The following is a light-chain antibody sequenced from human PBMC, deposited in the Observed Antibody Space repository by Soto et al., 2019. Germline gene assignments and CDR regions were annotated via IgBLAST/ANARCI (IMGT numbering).Light chain of an antibody. J-gene: IGLJ3*02. Sequence: QAAVTQPPSVSGAPGQTITISCTGSRSNVGANYDVHWYQVLPGAGPRLLIYKNNNRPSGVPDRFSGSKSGTSASLAITGLRAEDEADYYCQSYDNILSGPLFGGGTKLTVL. CDR1: RSNVGANYD. CDR3: QSYDNILSGPL. CDR2: KNN. V-gene: IGLV1-40*01.